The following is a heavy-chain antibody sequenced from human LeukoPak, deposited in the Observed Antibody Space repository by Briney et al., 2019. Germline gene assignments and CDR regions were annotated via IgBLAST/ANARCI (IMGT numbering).Heavy chain of an antibody. V-gene: IGHV5-51*01. CDR1: GYSFTSYW. CDR3: ARLSVLRYFDWLSPCDY. J-gene: IGHJ4*02. D-gene: IGHD3-9*01. Sequence: GESLKISCKGSGYSFTSYWIGWVRQMPGKGLEWMGIIYPGDSDSRYRPSFEGQVTISVDKSINTAYLQWSSLKASDTGMYYCARLSVLRYFDWLSPCDYWGQGTLVTVSS. CDR2: IYPGDSDS.